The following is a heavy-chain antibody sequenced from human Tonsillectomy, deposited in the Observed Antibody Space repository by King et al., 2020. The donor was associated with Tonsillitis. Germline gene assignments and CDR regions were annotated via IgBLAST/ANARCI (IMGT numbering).Heavy chain of an antibody. J-gene: IGHJ4*02. D-gene: IGHD2-21*01. Sequence: VQLVESGGGVVQPGRSLTLSCSVSGFTFNRNGMHWVRQAPGKGLEWVAVISFDGTNKYYADSVKGRFTISRDNSKGTLYLQMSSLRAEDTAVYYCARDLAKLGIIDYWGQGTLVIVSS. V-gene: IGHV3-30*19. CDR1: GFTFNRNG. CDR2: ISFDGTNK. CDR3: ARDLAKLGIIDY.